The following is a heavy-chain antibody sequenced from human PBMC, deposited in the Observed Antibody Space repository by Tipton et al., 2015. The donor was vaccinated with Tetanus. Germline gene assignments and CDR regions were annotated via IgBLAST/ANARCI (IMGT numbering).Heavy chain of an antibody. CDR2: ISGSGGST. J-gene: IGHJ6*02. Sequence: SLRLSCAASGFTFSSYAMSWVRQAPGKGLEWVSAISGSGGSTYYADSVKGRFTISRDNSKNTLYLQMNSLRADDTAVYYCARDAIAAAGRGGYYYYGMDVWGQGTTVTVSS. D-gene: IGHD6-13*01. CDR3: ARDAIAAAGRGGYYYYGMDV. V-gene: IGHV3-23*01. CDR1: GFTFSSYA.